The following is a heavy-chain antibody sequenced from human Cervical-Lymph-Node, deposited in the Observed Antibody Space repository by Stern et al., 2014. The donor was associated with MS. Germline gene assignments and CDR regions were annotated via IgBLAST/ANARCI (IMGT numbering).Heavy chain of an antibody. J-gene: IGHJ4*02. CDR2: ISAYNGNT. V-gene: IGHV1-18*01. CDR1: GYTFTSYG. D-gene: IGHD3-22*01. CDR3: ARERRAYYCDSSGYPCFDY. Sequence: QVQLGQSGAEVKKPGASVKVSCKASGYTFTSYGISWVRQAPGQGLEWMGWISAYNGNTNYAQKLQGRVTMTTDTSTSTAYMELRSLRSDDTAVYYCARERRAYYCDSSGYPCFDYWGQGTLVTVSS.